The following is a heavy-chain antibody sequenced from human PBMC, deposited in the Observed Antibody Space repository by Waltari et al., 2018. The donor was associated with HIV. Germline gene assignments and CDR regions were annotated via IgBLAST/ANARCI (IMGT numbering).Heavy chain of an antibody. V-gene: IGHV4-34*02. D-gene: IGHD3-3*01. CDR2: VDYSGDT. CDR1: GGSFNGYY. Sequence: VQLQQWGTGRLMPSATLSPTCAVYGGSFNGYYLTWIRQSPGNGLEWIGEVDYSGDTNYNPSLKSRLTISVDTSKNQFSLKLTSMTTADTGLYYCARGPHTSIFGVVKYFQPWGQGTLVTVSS. CDR3: ARGPHTSIFGVVKYFQP. J-gene: IGHJ1*01.